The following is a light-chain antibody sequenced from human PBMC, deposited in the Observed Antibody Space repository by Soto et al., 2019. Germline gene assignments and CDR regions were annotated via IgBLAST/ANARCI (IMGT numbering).Light chain of an antibody. Sequence: EIVLTQSPGTLSLSPGERATLSCRASQSVSTNYLAWYQQQPGQAPRLLIYGASSMATGTPDRFSGSVSGTDFTLTLSRLETEDFAVYYCQQYCSSALTFGQGTKVELK. CDR2: GAS. CDR1: QSVSTNY. CDR3: QQYCSSALT. J-gene: IGKJ1*01. V-gene: IGKV3-20*01.